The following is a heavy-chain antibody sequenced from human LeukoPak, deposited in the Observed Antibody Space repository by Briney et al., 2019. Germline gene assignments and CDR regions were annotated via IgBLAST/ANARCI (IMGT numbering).Heavy chain of an antibody. V-gene: IGHV3-23*01. CDR3: ARFAAGGSYYYYMDV. Sequence: PGGSLRLSCAASGFTFSSYAMSWVRQAPGKGLEWVSTISGSGGGTYYADSVKGRFTISRDNAKNSLYLQMNSLRADDTAVYYCARFAAGGSYYYYMDVWGKGTTVTVSS. D-gene: IGHD3-10*01. CDR1: GFTFSSYA. CDR2: ISGSGGGT. J-gene: IGHJ6*03.